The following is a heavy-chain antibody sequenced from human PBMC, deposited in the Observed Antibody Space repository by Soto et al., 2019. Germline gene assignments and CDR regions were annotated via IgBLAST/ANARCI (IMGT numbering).Heavy chain of an antibody. CDR3: AKDFRGCTGGVCLRNWFDP. J-gene: IGHJ5*02. Sequence: QVQLVESGGGVVQPGRSLRLSCAASGFTFSSFGVHWVRQAPGKGLEGVAVISYDGNNKYYADCVKGRFTFSRDNSRKMVYLEMDSLRAEDTAVYYCAKDFRGCTGGVCLRNWFDPWGQGTLVTVSS. V-gene: IGHV3-30*18. CDR1: GFTFSSFG. D-gene: IGHD2-8*02. CDR2: ISYDGNNK.